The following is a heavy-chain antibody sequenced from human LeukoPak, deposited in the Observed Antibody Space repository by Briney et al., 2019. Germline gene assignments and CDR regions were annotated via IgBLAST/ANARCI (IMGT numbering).Heavy chain of an antibody. J-gene: IGHJ5*02. V-gene: IGHV4-59*05. CDR2: VYYSGRT. CDR3: ARHRLYDSGTYYPTWFDP. Sequence: SETLSLTCTVSGGSISSYYWSWIRQPAGKGLEWIGSVYYSGRTYFNPSLKSRVTLSVDTSKNQFSLKLSSVTAADTAVYYCARHRLYDSGTYYPTWFDPWGQGTLVTVSS. CDR1: GGSISSYY. D-gene: IGHD3-22*01.